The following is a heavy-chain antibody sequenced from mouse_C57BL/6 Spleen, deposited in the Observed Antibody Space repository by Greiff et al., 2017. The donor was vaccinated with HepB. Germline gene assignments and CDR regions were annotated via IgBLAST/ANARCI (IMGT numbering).Heavy chain of an antibody. CDR1: GYTFTDYE. CDR2: IDPETGGT. CDR3: TRWEDGNLDY. Sequence: QVQLQQSGAELVRPGASVTLSCKASGYTFTDYEMHWVKQTPVHGLEWIGAIDPETGGTAYNQKFKGKAILTADKSSSTAYMELRSLTSEDSAVYYCTRWEDGNLDYWGQGTTLTVAS. J-gene: IGHJ2*01. V-gene: IGHV1-15*01. D-gene: IGHD2-1*01.